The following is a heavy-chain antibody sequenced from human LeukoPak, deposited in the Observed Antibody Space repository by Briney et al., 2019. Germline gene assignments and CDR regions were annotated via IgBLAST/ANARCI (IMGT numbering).Heavy chain of an antibody. CDR3: AKVIAVAGPLDY. Sequence: GGSLRLSCAASGFTFSSYAMSWVRQAPGKGLEWVSTVSGSGGSTYYADSVKGRFTISRGNSKNTLYLQMNSLRAEDTAVYYCAKVIAVAGPLDYWGQGTLVTVSS. J-gene: IGHJ4*02. D-gene: IGHD6-19*01. CDR1: GFTFSSYA. V-gene: IGHV3-23*01. CDR2: VSGSGGST.